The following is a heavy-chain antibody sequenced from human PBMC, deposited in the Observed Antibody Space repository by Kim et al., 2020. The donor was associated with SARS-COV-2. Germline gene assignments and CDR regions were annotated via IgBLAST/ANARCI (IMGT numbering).Heavy chain of an antibody. CDR3: ARPAYSSSSLHYYYGMDV. CDR1: GGTFSSYA. D-gene: IGHD6-6*01. Sequence: SVKVSCKASGGTFSSYAISWVRQAPGQGLEGMGGIIPIFGTANYAQEFQGRVTITADESTSTAYMELGSLRSEDTAVYYCARPAYSSSSLHYYYGMDVWGQGTTVTVSS. J-gene: IGHJ6*02. CDR2: IIPIFGTA. V-gene: IGHV1-69*13.